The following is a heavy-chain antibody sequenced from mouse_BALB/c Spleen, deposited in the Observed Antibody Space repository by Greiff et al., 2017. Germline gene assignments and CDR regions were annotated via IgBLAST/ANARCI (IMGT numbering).Heavy chain of an antibody. J-gene: IGHJ4*01. CDR1: GYAFSSSW. V-gene: IGHV1-82*01. D-gene: IGHD1-1*01. CDR2: IYPGDGDT. Sequence: QVQLQQSGPELVKPGASVKISCKASGYAFSSSWMNWVKQRPGQGLEWIGRIYPGDGDTNYNGKFKGKATLTADKSSSTAYMQLSSLTSVDSAVYFCARTPLRYYAMDYWGQGTSVTVSS. CDR3: ARTPLRYYAMDY.